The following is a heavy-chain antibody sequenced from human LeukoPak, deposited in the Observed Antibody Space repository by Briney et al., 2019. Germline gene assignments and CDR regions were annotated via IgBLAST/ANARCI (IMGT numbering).Heavy chain of an antibody. Sequence: PSETLSLTCTVSGGSIRSYYWSWIRQPPGKGLEWIGYIYTSGSTNYNPSLKSRVTISVDTSKNQFSPKLSSVTAADTAVYYCAGARDSSIDYWGQGTLVTVSS. CDR3: AGARDSSIDY. CDR1: GGSIRSYY. CDR2: IYTSGST. D-gene: IGHD3-22*01. J-gene: IGHJ4*02. V-gene: IGHV4-4*09.